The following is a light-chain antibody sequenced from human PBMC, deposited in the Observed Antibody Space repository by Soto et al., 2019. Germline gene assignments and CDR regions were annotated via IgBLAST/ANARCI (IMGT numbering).Light chain of an antibody. Sequence: QSALTQPRPVSGSPGQSVTLSCTGTSSDVGGYNYVTWYQQYPGKAPKVMIYDVKTRPSGGPDRFSGSKSGNTASLTISGLQAEDEADYYCCSYAGDYTFVFGTGTKLTVL. CDR3: CSYAGDYTFV. V-gene: IGLV2-11*01. CDR2: DVK. CDR1: SSDVGGYNY. J-gene: IGLJ1*01.